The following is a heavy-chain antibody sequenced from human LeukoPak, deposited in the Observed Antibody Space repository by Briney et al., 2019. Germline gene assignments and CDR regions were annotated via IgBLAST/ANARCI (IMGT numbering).Heavy chain of an antibody. V-gene: IGHV3-7*03. D-gene: IGHD3-3*01. Sequence: GGSLRLSCAASGFTFSNYWMSWVRQAPGKGLEWVANIKEDGSAKYYVDSVKGRFTISRDNAKNSVYLQMNSLRAEDTAVYYCAKDSFHYDFWSGYYIDYWGQGTLVTVSS. J-gene: IGHJ4*02. CDR3: AKDSFHYDFWSGYYIDY. CDR2: IKEDGSAK. CDR1: GFTFSNYW.